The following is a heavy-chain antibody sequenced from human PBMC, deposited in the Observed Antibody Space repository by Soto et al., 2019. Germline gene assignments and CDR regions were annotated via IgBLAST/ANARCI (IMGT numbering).Heavy chain of an antibody. CDR2: IIPSSGFT. CDR3: ARDGGHYDFDY. D-gene: IGHD3-16*01. V-gene: IGHV1-46*01. Sequence: QVQLVQSGAEVKKPGASVKVSCRASRYTFATSYIHWVRQAPGQGLEWVARIIPSSGFTIYADKFQGRVTVTRDTSTSTVNMELSSLRSEDTALYYCARDGGHYDFDYWGQGTLVTVSS. CDR1: RYTFATSY. J-gene: IGHJ4*02.